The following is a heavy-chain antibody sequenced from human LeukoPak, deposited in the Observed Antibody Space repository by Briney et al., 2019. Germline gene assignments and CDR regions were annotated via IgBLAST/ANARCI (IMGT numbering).Heavy chain of an antibody. CDR1: GFTFSSYG. D-gene: IGHD3-22*01. CDR3: AKDLMIVPRAWFDP. V-gene: IGHV3-30*02. J-gene: IGHJ5*02. CDR2: MRYDGSNK. Sequence: GGSLRLSCAASGFTFSSYGMHWVRQAPGKGLEWVAFMRYDGSNKYYADSVKGRFTISRDNSKNTLYLQMNSLRAEDTAVYYCAKDLMIVPRAWFDPWGQGTLVTVSS.